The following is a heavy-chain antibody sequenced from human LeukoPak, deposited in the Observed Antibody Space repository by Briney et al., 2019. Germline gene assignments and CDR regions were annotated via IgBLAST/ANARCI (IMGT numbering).Heavy chain of an antibody. Sequence: PGGSLRLSCSASGFTFTGHVMHWVRQAPGKGLQYVSGISMNVQTTYYAGSVKGRFTISGDSSKNTVYLQMNSLTAEDTAVYYCVREGLERRTNFDYWGQGTLVSVSS. CDR3: VREGLERRTNFDY. J-gene: IGHJ4*02. CDR1: GFTFTGHV. V-gene: IGHV3-64D*06. CDR2: ISMNVQTT. D-gene: IGHD1-1*01.